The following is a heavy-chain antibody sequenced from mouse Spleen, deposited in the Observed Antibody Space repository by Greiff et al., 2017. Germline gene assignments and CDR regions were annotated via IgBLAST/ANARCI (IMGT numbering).Heavy chain of an antibody. CDR3: ARHVTGPYAMDY. V-gene: IGHV5-9*04. J-gene: IGHJ4*01. Sequence: EVKLQESGGGLVKLGGSLKLSCAASGFTFSSYAMSWVRQTPEKRLEWVATISSGGGNTYYPDSVKGRFTISRDNAKNTLYLQMSSLKSEDTAMYYCARHVTGPYAMDYWGQGTSVTVSS. D-gene: IGHD4-1*01. CDR2: ISSGGGNT. CDR1: GFTFSSYA.